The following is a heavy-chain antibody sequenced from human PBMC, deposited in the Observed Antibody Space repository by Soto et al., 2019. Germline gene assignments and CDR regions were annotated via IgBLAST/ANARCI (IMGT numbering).Heavy chain of an antibody. D-gene: IGHD3-10*01. CDR1: GFTVSSNY. CDR2: IYSGGSK. Sequence: EVQMVETGGGLIQPGGSLRLSCAASGFTVSSNYMNWVRQAPGKGLEWISAIYSGGSKYYADSVKGRFTISRDNSKNTVHLQMNSLRAEDTALYYCAGGFYGSVWLDHRGQGTLVTVSA. V-gene: IGHV3-53*03. J-gene: IGHJ4*02. CDR3: AGGFYGSVWLDH.